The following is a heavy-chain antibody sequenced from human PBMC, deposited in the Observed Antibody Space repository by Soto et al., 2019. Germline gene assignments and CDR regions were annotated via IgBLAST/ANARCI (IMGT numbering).Heavy chain of an antibody. J-gene: IGHJ6*02. D-gene: IGHD3-9*01. CDR1: GRSFTGYY. Sequence: PSETLSLTGAVHGRSFTGYYWSWIRQPPGKGVEWIGEINHSRSTNYNPSLTSPVTISVDTSKNQFSLKLCSVTAPDTAVYYCARGLSISYDILTSYYEPYYYYGMDVWGQGTTVTVSS. V-gene: IGHV4-34*01. CDR2: INHSRST. CDR3: ARGLSISYDILTSYYEPYYYYGMDV.